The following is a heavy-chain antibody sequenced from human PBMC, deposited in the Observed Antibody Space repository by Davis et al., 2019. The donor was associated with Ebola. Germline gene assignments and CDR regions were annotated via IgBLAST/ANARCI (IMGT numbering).Heavy chain of an antibody. CDR1: GFTFDDYA. CDR3: ARDFGYYDSSGYYYWYYGMDV. Sequence: GESLKISCAASGFTFDDYAMHWVRQAPGKGLEWVSVIYSGGSTYYADSVKGRFTISRDNSKNTLYLQMNSLRAEDTAVYYCARDFGYYDSSGYYYWYYGMDVWGQGTTVTVSS. J-gene: IGHJ6*02. V-gene: IGHV3-66*01. CDR2: IYSGGST. D-gene: IGHD3-22*01.